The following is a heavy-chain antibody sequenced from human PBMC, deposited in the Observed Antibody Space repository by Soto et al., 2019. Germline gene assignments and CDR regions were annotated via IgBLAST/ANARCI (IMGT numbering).Heavy chain of an antibody. Sequence: PGGSLRLSCAASGFTFSSYSMNWVRQAPGKGLEWVSYISSSSSTTYYADSVKGRFTISRDNAKNSLYLQMNSLRDEDTAVYYCAREGVYYYDSSGYRMNWYFDLWGRGTLVTVSS. CDR1: GFTFSSYS. J-gene: IGHJ2*01. D-gene: IGHD3-22*01. CDR3: AREGVYYYDSSGYRMNWYFDL. V-gene: IGHV3-48*02. CDR2: ISSSSSTT.